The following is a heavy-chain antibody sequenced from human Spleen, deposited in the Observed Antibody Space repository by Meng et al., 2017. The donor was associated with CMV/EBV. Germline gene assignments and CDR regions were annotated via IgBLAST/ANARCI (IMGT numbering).Heavy chain of an antibody. CDR2: ISAYNGNT. J-gene: IGHJ5*02. V-gene: IGHV1-18*01. CDR3: ARVIVPAATSPWFDP. D-gene: IGHD2-2*01. Sequence: ASVKVSCKASGYTFTSYGISWVRQAPGQGLEWMGWISAYNGNTNYAQKLQGRVTMTTDTSTSTAYMELRSLRSDDTAVYYCARVIVPAATSPWFDPWGQGTLVTVS. CDR1: GYTFTSYG.